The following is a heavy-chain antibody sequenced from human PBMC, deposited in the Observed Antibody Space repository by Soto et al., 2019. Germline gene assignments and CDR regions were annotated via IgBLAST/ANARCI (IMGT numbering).Heavy chain of an antibody. J-gene: IGHJ4*02. CDR2: ITGDSNTI. CDR1: GFSFSIYS. D-gene: IGHD3-10*01. CDR3: SRSGEGHFDY. Sequence: EVQLVESGGALVQPGGSLRLSCAASGFSFSIYSINWIRQAPGKGLEWSAYITGDSNTIKYAESVKGRFTISRDNAKNSVYLQMNSLRDEDTAVYYCSRSGEGHFDYWGQGTVVAVSS. V-gene: IGHV3-48*02.